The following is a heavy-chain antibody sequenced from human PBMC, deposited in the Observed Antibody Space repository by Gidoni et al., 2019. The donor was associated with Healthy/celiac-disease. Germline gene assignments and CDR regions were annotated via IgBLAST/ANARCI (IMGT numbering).Heavy chain of an antibody. CDR2: ISYDGSNK. Sequence: QVQLVESGGGVVQPGRSLRLSGAASGFTFSSYGMHWGRQAPGKGLEWVAVISYDGSNKYYADSVKGRFTISRDKSKNTLYLQMNSLRAEDTAVYYCAKDFGGRQQLVLWYFDYWGQGTLVTVSS. CDR3: AKDFGGRQQLVLWYFDY. D-gene: IGHD6-13*01. J-gene: IGHJ4*02. V-gene: IGHV3-30*18. CDR1: GFTFSSYG.